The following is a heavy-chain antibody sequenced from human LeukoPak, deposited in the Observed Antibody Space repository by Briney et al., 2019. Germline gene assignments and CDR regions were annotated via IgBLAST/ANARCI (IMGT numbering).Heavy chain of an antibody. CDR1: GFTFSSYA. V-gene: IGHV3-23*01. CDR2: IGSDSNT. J-gene: IGHJ4*02. Sequence: PGGSLRLSCAASGFTFSSYAMSWVRQAPGKGLEWVSGIGSDSNTHYADSVKGRFTISRDNSQNTLYLQMSSLRAEDTAVYYCAKDLLRWSFDSWGQGILVTVSS. CDR3: AKDLLRWSFDS. D-gene: IGHD4-23*01.